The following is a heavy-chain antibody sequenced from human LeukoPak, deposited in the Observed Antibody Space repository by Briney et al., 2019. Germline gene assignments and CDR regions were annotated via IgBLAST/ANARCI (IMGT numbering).Heavy chain of an antibody. V-gene: IGHV3-48*02. Sequence: GGSLRLSCAASGFTFSSYSMNWVRQAPGKGLEWVSYISSSSSTMYYADSVKGRFTISRDNAKNSLYLQMNSLRDEDTAVYYCARKSRITIFGVVMGKYYFDYWGQGTLVTVSS. CDR1: GFTFSSYS. J-gene: IGHJ4*02. D-gene: IGHD3-3*01. CDR2: ISSSSSTM. CDR3: ARKSRITIFGVVMGKYYFDY.